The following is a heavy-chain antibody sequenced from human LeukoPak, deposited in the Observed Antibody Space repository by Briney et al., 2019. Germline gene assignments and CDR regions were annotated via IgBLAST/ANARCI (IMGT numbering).Heavy chain of an antibody. D-gene: IGHD5-18*01. J-gene: IGHJ3*02. V-gene: IGHV4-61*01. CDR2: IYYSGST. CDR3: ARTDTAMVTAAFDI. CDR1: GDSLSRSTCN. Sequence: SQTLSLTCKVSGDSLSRSTCNWSWIQQPPGKGLEWIGYIYYSGSTNYNPSLKSRVTISVDTSKNQFSLKLSSVTAADTAVYYCARTDTAMVTAAFDIWGQGTMVTVSS.